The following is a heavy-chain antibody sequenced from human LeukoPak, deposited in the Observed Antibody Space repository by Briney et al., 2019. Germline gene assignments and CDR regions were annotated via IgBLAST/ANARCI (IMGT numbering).Heavy chain of an antibody. Sequence: GGSLRLSCAAPGLTLSCYEKKGVPRARGKRVEGVSYLDSCGKVLHYADSGRGRLTISRDNAKNSLYLQMNSLRPDDTAVYYCTRGIGRAQYYFYMDVWGKGTTVTISS. V-gene: IGHV3-48*03. CDR3: TRGIGRAQYYFYMDV. CDR1: GLTLSCYE. CDR2: LDSCGKVL. D-gene: IGHD2-15*01. J-gene: IGHJ6*03.